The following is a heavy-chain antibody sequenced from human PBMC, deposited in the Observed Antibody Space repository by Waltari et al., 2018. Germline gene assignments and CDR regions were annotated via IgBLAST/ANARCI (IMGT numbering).Heavy chain of an antibody. V-gene: IGHV1-69*08. CDR3: AREGDDYGDYGGDY. Sequence: QVQLVQSGAEVKKPGSSVKVSCKASGGTFSSYTISWVRQAPGQGLEWMGRIIPSLGIANDAQKFQGRVTITADKSTSTAYMELSSLRSEDTAVYYCAREGDDYGDYGGDYWGQGTLVTVSS. D-gene: IGHD4-17*01. J-gene: IGHJ4*02. CDR1: GGTFSSYT. CDR2: IIPSLGIA.